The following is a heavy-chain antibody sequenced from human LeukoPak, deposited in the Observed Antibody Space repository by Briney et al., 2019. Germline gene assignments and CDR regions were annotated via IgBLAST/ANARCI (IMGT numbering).Heavy chain of an antibody. V-gene: IGHV1-69*13. CDR1: GYSFTGYY. J-gene: IGHJ6*03. Sequence: SVKVSCKASGYSFTGYYMNWVRQAPGQGLEWMGGIIPIFGTANYAQKFQGRVTITADESTSTAYMELSSLRSEDTAVYYCARGKLLWFGELLSSYYYMDVWGKGTTVTISS. CDR3: ARGKLLWFGELLSSYYYMDV. CDR2: IIPIFGTA. D-gene: IGHD3-10*01.